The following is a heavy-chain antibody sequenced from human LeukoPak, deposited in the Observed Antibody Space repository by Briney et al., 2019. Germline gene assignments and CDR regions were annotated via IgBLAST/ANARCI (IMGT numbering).Heavy chain of an antibody. CDR1: GFTFSSYA. CDR2: ISGSGSST. J-gene: IGHJ6*02. CDR3: ARARGSNYYYSAMAV. D-gene: IGHD2-8*01. Sequence: GGSLRLSCAASGFTFSSYAMNWVRQIPGKGPEWVSGISGSGSSTYYVDSVKGRFTISRDNSKNTLFLQMNSLRAEDSAVFHCARARGSNYYYSAMAVWGQGTTVTVSS. V-gene: IGHV3-23*01.